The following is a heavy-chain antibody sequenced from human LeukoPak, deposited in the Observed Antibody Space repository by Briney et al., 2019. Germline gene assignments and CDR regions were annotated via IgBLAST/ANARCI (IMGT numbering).Heavy chain of an antibody. CDR3: ARRGADPWDFDY. Sequence: KPSETLSLTCTVSGGSISSYYWSWIRQPPGKGLEWIGYIYYSGSTNYNPSLKSRVTISVDPSKNQFSLKLSSVTAADTAVYYCARRGADPWDFDYWGQGTLVTVSS. CDR1: GGSISSYY. V-gene: IGHV4-59*01. D-gene: IGHD3-10*01. CDR2: IYYSGST. J-gene: IGHJ4*02.